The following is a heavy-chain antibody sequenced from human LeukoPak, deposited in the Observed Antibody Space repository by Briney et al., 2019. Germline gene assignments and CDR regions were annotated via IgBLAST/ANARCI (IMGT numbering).Heavy chain of an antibody. V-gene: IGHV3-33*06. CDR1: GLNFNDND. D-gene: IGHD3-10*01. CDR3: AKERGGQDWDFDL. CDR2: IWDDGSNK. J-gene: IGHJ2*01. Sequence: PTGGSLRLSCAAYGLNFNDNDMDWVRQAPGKGLEWVAVIWDDGSNKYYAESVKGRFTISRDISKNMLYLQMNSLRVEDTAVYYCAKERGGQDWDFDLWGRGTLVTVSS.